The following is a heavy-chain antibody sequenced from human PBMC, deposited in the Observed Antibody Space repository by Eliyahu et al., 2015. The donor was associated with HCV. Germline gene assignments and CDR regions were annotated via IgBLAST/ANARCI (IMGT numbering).Heavy chain of an antibody. D-gene: IGHD6-13*01. CDR3: TRGPITIGTAAARHGMDV. CDR2: ISSGSSYK. J-gene: IGHJ6*02. V-gene: IGHV3-21*01. Sequence: EVQVVESGGGLVTPGGSLRLACAASGFTFXXYSVTGXRXAPGRGLEWVSSISSGSSYKYYADSMKGRFTISRDNAKNSLYLQMNSLRADDTAVYYCTRGPITIGTAAARHGMDVWGQGTTVTVSS. CDR1: GFTFXXYS.